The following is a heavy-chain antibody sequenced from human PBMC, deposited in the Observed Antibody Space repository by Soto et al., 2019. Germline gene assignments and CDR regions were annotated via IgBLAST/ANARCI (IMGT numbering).Heavy chain of an antibody. J-gene: IGHJ4*02. Sequence: PGGSLRLSCAASGFTFSSYSMNWVRQAPGKGLEWVAVIWYDGSEKYYADSVKGRFTISRDNSKNTLYLQMNSLRAEDTAVYYCARQSLGNIRLRGFDYWGQGALVTVS. CDR3: ARQSLGNIRLRGFDY. D-gene: IGHD1-1*01. V-gene: IGHV3-33*08. CDR1: GFTFSSYS. CDR2: IWYDGSEK.